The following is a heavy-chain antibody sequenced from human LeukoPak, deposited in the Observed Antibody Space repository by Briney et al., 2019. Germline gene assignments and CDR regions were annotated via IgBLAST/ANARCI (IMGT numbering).Heavy chain of an antibody. J-gene: IGHJ6*03. D-gene: IGHD2-15*01. CDR3: ARPPSAYYYYMDV. CDR1: GFTFSSYW. Sequence: GGSLRLSCAASGFTFSSYWMSWVRQAPGKGLEWVANIKQDGSEKYYVDSVKGRFTISRDNAKNSLYLQMNSLRAADTAVYYCARPPSAYYYYMDVWGKGTTVTVSS. V-gene: IGHV3-7*01. CDR2: IKQDGSEK.